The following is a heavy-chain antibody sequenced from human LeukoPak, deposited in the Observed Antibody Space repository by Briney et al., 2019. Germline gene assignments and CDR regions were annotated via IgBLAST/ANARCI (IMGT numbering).Heavy chain of an antibody. CDR1: GFTFGDYA. D-gene: IGHD5-18*01. V-gene: IGHV3-49*04. Sequence: GGPLRLSCTASGFTFGDYAMSWVRQAPGKGLEWVGFIRSKAYGGTTEYAASVKSRFTISRDDSKSIAYLQMNSLKTEDTAVYYCTRGYSYDPFDYWGQGTLVTVSS. J-gene: IGHJ4*02. CDR3: TRGYSYDPFDY. CDR2: IRSKAYGGTT.